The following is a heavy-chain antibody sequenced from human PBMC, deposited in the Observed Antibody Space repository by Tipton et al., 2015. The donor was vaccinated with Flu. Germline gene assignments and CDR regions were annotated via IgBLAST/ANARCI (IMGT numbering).Heavy chain of an antibody. CDR3: ARQDFSNYVSDPKNWFDR. CDR2: IHRSGST. V-gene: IGHV4-38-2*01. Sequence: LRLSCAVSGDSIRNDYFWGWIRQPPGKGLEWIATIHRSGSTKYNPSLKSRVTISVDTSKSQFSLEIRSVTAADMAVYYCARQDFSNYVSDPKNWFDRWGQGTLVTVSS. J-gene: IGHJ5*02. D-gene: IGHD4-11*01. CDR1: GDSIRNDYF.